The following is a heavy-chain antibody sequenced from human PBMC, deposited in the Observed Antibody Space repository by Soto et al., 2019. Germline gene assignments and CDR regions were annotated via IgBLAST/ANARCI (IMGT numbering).Heavy chain of an antibody. V-gene: IGHV3-7*01. CDR1: GFTLTSYW. J-gene: IGHJ4*02. D-gene: IGHD3-10*01. CDR2: IKQDGSEK. CDR3: AGSVY. Sequence: EVQLVESGGGLVQPGGSLKLSCAASGFTLTSYWMKWVRQAPGKGLEWVANIKQDGSEKYYVDSVKGRFTISRDNAKNSLSLQMNSLRAEDTAVYYCAGSVYWGQGTLVTVS.